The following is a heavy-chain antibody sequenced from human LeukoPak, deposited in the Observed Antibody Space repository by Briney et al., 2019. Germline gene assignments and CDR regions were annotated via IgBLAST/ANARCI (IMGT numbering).Heavy chain of an antibody. Sequence: SETLSLTCTVSGGSISSGSYYWSWIRQPAGKGLEWIGRIYTSGSTNYNPSLKSRVTISVDTSKNQFSLKLSSVTAADTAVYYCARSYYSHFDYWGQGTLVTVSS. V-gene: IGHV4-61*02. CDR2: IYTSGST. CDR3: ARSYYSHFDY. CDR1: GGSISSGSYY. D-gene: IGHD2-21*01. J-gene: IGHJ4*02.